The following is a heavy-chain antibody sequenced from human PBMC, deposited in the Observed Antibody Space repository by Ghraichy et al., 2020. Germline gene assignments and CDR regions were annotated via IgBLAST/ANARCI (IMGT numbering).Heavy chain of an antibody. CDR2: MTATSGST. CDR3: VKTKSRMVLYYFDL. J-gene: IGHJ4*02. D-gene: IGHD3-16*01. V-gene: IGHV3-23*01. Sequence: GGSLRLSCEASGFTFSNFAMAWVRQAPGKEPEWVSAMTATSGSTYYIDSVKGRFAISRDNSRNSLYLQMNSLRAEDTAVYYCVKTKSRMVLYYFDLWGQGTVVSVS. CDR1: GFTFSNFA.